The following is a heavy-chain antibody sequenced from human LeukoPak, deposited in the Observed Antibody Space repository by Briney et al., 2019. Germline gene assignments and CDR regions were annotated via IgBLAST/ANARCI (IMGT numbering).Heavy chain of an antibody. Sequence: KPGASARVSCKASGYTFSSYGVSWVPQARGQGLEWMGWINTYNGKTKYAQKFQGRATMTTDTSTSTAYMDLRSLRSDDTAVYYCARDPSLIVGASISFFDYWGQGTLVTVSS. J-gene: IGHJ4*02. CDR3: ARDPSLIVGASISFFDY. D-gene: IGHD1-26*01. CDR1: GYTFSSYG. V-gene: IGHV1-18*04. CDR2: INTYNGKT.